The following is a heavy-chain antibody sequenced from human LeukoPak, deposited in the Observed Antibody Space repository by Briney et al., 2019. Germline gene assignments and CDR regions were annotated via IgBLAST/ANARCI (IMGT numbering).Heavy chain of an antibody. CDR1: GFTFGSYA. V-gene: IGHV3-23*01. D-gene: IGHD3-22*01. CDR3: AKEDRSLVVIDDAFDI. Sequence: PGGSLRLSCAASGFTFGSYAMSWVRQAPGKGLEWVSAISGSGGSTYYADSVKGRFTISRDNSKDTLYLQMNSLRAEDTAVYYCAKEDRSLVVIDDAFDIWGQGTMVTVSS. CDR2: ISGSGGST. J-gene: IGHJ3*02.